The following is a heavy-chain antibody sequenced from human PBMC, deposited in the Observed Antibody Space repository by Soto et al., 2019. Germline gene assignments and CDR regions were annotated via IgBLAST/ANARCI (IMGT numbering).Heavy chain of an antibody. V-gene: IGHV3-15*07. Sequence: EIQLVESGGGPVKPGGSLRLSCAASGFTFSNAWMDWVRQVPGKGLEWVGRIKSKNEGGTIDYAAPVKGRFTISRDDSKNSLFLQMNSLQIEDTAVYYCTATLTYYYNPSGQKFYYPGMDVWGQGNTVTVS. CDR3: TATLTYYYNPSGQKFYYPGMDV. J-gene: IGHJ6*02. D-gene: IGHD3-22*01. CDR1: GFTFSNAW. CDR2: IKSKNEGGTI.